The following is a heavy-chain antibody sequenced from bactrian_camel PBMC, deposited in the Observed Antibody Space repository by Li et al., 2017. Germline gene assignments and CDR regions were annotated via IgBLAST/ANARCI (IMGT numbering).Heavy chain of an antibody. D-gene: IGHD2*01. V-gene: IGHV3S55*01. J-gene: IGHJ4*01. CDR1: GIVATD. Sequence: QVQLVESGGGSVQAGGSLRLSCTASGIVATDMAWYRQAPGNECELVSSVSRDGTTFYADSVKGRFTISKDNAKNTLYLEMNNMKPEDAAMYYCAADGGRWRHPSGSCLVAYEYDYWGQGTQVTVS. CDR3: AADGGRWRHPSGSCLVAYEYDY. CDR2: VSRDGTT.